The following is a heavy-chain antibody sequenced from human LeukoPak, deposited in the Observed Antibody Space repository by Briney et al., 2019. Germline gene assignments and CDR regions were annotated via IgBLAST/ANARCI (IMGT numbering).Heavy chain of an antibody. CDR3: AKAGSGWYYYFDY. CDR1: GFTFSTYA. D-gene: IGHD6-19*01. Sequence: GGSLRLSCAASGFTFSTYAMSWVRQAPGKGLEWVSTVTGHTASIYYAESVKGRFTISRDNSKNTLYLQMNSLRAEDTAVYYCAKAGSGWYYYFDYWGQGTLVTVSS. CDR2: VTGHTASI. V-gene: IGHV3-23*01. J-gene: IGHJ4*02.